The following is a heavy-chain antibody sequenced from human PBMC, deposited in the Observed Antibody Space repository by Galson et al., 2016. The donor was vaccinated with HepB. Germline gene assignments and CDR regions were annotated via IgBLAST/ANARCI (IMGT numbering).Heavy chain of an antibody. CDR1: GFTFSRYG. D-gene: IGHD1-26*01. CDR2: IWFDGSDK. J-gene: IGHJ4*02. CDR3: ARDAAGGSYFPLGD. Sequence: SLRLSCAASGFTFSRYGMHWVRQAPGKGLEWVAVIWFDGSDKYYVGSVEGRFTISRDNSKNTLYLQMNSLRADDTAVYYCARDAAGGSYFPLGDWGQGTLVTVSS. V-gene: IGHV3-33*01.